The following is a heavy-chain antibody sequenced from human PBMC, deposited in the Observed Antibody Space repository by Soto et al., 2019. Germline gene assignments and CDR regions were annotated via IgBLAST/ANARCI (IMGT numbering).Heavy chain of an antibody. D-gene: IGHD3-10*01. J-gene: IGHJ5*02. CDR2: INHSGST. CDR3: ARSMVRGVIIYVSRLEFDP. Sequence: PSETLSLTCAVYGGSFSGYYWSWIRQPPGKGLEWIGEINHSGSTNHNPSLKSRVTISVDTSKNQFSLKLSSVTAADTAVYYCARSMVRGVIIYVSRLEFDPWGQGTLVTVSS. V-gene: IGHV4-34*01. CDR1: GGSFSGYY.